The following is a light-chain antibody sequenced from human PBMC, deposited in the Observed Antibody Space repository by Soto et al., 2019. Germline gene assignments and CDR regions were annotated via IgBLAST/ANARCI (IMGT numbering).Light chain of an antibody. CDR2: DNN. CDR1: SSNIGNDY. J-gene: IGLJ2*01. Sequence: QSVLTQPPSVSAAPGQKVTISCSGSSSNIGNDYVSWYQQSPGTAPKLLIYDNNKRPSGIPDRFSGSKSGTSATLDITGLQTGDEADYYCGTWDSSLTAGVFGGGTKLTVL. V-gene: IGLV1-51*01. CDR3: GTWDSSLTAGV.